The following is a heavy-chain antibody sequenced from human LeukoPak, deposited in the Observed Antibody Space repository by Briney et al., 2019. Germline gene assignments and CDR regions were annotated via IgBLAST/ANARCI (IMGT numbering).Heavy chain of an antibody. CDR1: GFTFGDYA. CDR3: TLSLYDFWRGLGAFDY. J-gene: IGHJ4*02. Sequence: GGSLRLSCTASGFTFGDYAMSWFRQAPGKGLEWVGFIRSKAYGGTTEYAASVKGRFTISRDDSKSIAYLQMNSLKTEDTAVYYCTLSLYDFWRGLGAFDYWGQGTLVTVSS. V-gene: IGHV3-49*03. D-gene: IGHD3-3*01. CDR2: IRSKAYGGTT.